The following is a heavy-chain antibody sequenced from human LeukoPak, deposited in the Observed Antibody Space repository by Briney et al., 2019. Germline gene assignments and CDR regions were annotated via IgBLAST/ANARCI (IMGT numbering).Heavy chain of an antibody. V-gene: IGHV3-21*01. D-gene: IGHD5-12*01. CDR3: ARDQGVDGVDL. CDR2: ISSSNSYI. J-gene: IGHJ5*02. Sequence: GGSLRLSCAASGFTFSGYSMNWVRQAPGKGLEWVSSISSSNSYIYYADSVKGRFTVSRDNAKNSLYLQMNSLRAEDTAVYYCARDQGVDGVDLWGRGTLVTVSS. CDR1: GFTFSGYS.